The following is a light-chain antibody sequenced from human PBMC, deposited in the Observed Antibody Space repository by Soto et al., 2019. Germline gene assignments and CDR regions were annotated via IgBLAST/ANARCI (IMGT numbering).Light chain of an antibody. CDR2: AAS. CDR1: QSVSSNY. CDR3: QQYGNSPWT. J-gene: IGKJ1*01. Sequence: EIVLTQSPGTLSLSPGERATLSCRASQSVSSNYLAWCQQKPGQAPRLLIYAASSRATGIPDRFSGSGSGTDFTLTISRLEPEDFALYYCQQYGNSPWTFGQGTKV. V-gene: IGKV3-20*01.